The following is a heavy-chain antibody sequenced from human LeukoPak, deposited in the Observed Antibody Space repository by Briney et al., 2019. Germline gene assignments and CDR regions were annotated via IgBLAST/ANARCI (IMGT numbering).Heavy chain of an antibody. CDR2: IGGSDGKT. J-gene: IGHJ5*02. D-gene: IGHD1-26*01. V-gene: IGHV3-23*01. CDR3: ARDMSGSFPNWFDP. CDR1: GFTFSSYA. Sequence: GGSLRLSCAASGFTFSSYAMSWVRQAPGKGLEWVSSIGGSDGKTYYTDSVKGRFTISGDISKNTLYLQMNSLRAEDTAIYFCARDMSGSFPNWFDPWGQGTLVTVSS.